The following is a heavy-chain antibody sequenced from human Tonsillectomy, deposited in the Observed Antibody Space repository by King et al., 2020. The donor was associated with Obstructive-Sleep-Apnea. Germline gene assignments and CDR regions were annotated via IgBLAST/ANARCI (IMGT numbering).Heavy chain of an antibody. CDR3: GNGGLGGGGRDV. V-gene: IGHV3-23*04. CDR1: GFTFSTYG. D-gene: IGHD3-16*01. CDR2: TSPRDAST. J-gene: IGHJ6*02. Sequence: VQLVESGGGLVQPGGSLRLSCVASGFTFSTYGLTWVRQAPGKRLEGVSSMSTSPRDASTFYADFVKGRFTISRDSSKTTLFLEMKSLRDEDTAVYFCGNGGLGGGGRDVWGQGTAVTVPS.